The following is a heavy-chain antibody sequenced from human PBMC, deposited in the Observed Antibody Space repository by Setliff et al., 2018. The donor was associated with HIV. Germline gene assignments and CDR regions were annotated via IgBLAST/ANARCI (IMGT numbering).Heavy chain of an antibody. CDR3: VRDLHFAFDI. V-gene: IGHV3-7*01. Sequence: GGSLRLSCVASGFTFNTYWMTWVRQAPGKGLEWVANMNQNGGDKNYVGSVRGRFTISRDSAKNSVYLQMNSLRAEDTAVYYCVRDLHFAFDIWGQGTMVTVSS. J-gene: IGHJ3*02. CDR2: MNQNGGDK. CDR1: GFTFNTYW. D-gene: IGHD3-3*02.